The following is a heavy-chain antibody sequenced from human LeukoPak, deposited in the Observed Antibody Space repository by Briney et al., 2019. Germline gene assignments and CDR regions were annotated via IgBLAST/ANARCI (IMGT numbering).Heavy chain of an antibody. CDR3: ARTGTRGNWFDP. CDR1: GGSISSYY. CDR2: IYYSGST. J-gene: IGHJ5*02. V-gene: IGHV4-59*01. Sequence: SETLSLTCTVSGGSISSYYWSWIRQPSGKGLEWIGYIYYSGSTNYNPSLKSRVTISVDTSRNQFSLKLSSVTAADTAVYYCARTGTRGNWFDPWGQGTLVTVSS. D-gene: IGHD3-10*01.